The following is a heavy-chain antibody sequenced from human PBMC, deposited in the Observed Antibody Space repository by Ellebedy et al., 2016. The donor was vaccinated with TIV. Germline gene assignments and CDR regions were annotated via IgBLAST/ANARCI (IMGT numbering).Heavy chain of an antibody. J-gene: IGHJ4*02. CDR1: GFAFSSYW. CDR3: ARARGGYDNDY. V-gene: IGHV3-7*03. CDR2: IKQDGSEK. Sequence: PGGSLRLSCAASGFAFSSYWMSWVRQAPGKGLEWVANIKQDGSEKYYVDSVKSRFTISRDNAKNSLYLQINSLRAEDTAVYYCARARGGYDNDYWGQGTLVTVSS. D-gene: IGHD5-12*01.